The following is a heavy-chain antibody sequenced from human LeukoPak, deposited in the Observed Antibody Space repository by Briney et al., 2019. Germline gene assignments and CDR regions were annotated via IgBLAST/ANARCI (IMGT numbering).Heavy chain of an antibody. V-gene: IGHV3-74*01. D-gene: IGHD6-13*01. J-gene: IGHJ4*02. CDR1: GFMLSSTW. CDR3: VRGSPGYSSSWHAY. Sequence: SGGSLRPSCAASGFMLSSTWMHWVRHAPGKGLVWVSRINSDATSTSYADSVRGRFTISRDDAKNTMYLQMNSLRAEDTAMYYCVRGSPGYSSSWHAYWGQGTLVTVSS. CDR2: INSDATST.